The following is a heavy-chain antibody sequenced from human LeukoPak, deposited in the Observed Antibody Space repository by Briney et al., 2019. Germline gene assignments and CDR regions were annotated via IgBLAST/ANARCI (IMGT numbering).Heavy chain of an antibody. J-gene: IGHJ6*02. CDR2: IIPILGIA. CDR3: ARVLVPGYYYGMDV. Sequence: SVRVSCKASGGTFSSYAISWVRQAPGQGLEWMGRIIPILGIANYAQKFQGRVTITADKSTSTAYMELSSLRSEDTAVYYCARVLVPGYYYGMDVWGQGTTVTVSS. CDR1: GGTFSSYA. V-gene: IGHV1-69*04.